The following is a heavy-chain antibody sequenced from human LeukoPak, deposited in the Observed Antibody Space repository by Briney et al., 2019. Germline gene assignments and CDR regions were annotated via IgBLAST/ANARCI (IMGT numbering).Heavy chain of an antibody. J-gene: IGHJ4*02. D-gene: IGHD6-13*01. V-gene: IGHV5-51*01. CDR1: GYTFTSYW. Sequence: GESLKISCQGSGYTFTSYWIGWVRQMPVKGLEWMGSIYPGDSDTKYSPSFQGQVTISADKSISTAYLQWSSLKASDTAMYYCARHDPAAVDYWGQGTLVTVSS. CDR2: IYPGDSDT. CDR3: ARHDPAAVDY.